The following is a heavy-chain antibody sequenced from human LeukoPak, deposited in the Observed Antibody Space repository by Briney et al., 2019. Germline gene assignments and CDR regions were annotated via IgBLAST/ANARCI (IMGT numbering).Heavy chain of an antibody. J-gene: IGHJ4*02. V-gene: IGHV4-39*01. CDR2: IFYSGIT. CDR1: GGSISSSSYY. Sequence: SETLSLTCTVSGGSISSSSYYWGWIRRTPGKGLEWIGSIFYSGITNYNPSLESRVTISVDTSKNQFSLKLSSVTAADTAVYYCARRRGFYAGSNYYSFFDYWGQGTLVTVSS. CDR3: ARRRGFYAGSNYYSFFDY. D-gene: IGHD3-22*01.